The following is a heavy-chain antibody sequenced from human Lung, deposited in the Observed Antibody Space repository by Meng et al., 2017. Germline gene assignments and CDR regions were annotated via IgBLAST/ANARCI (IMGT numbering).Heavy chain of an antibody. Sequence: VLGGVFWDEVKKPSHGEKESLKASGYAFHEYWLHWVLRAPGQVLVGSGRSDPKRGDTHDAQMYQCRFTMPGDTSIRAAYMVLSGLRSDDTTMDYCAGDEDIAVAGKLFGDYWGQGTLVTVSS. J-gene: IGHJ4*02. CDR1: GYAFHEYW. D-gene: IGHD6-13*01. V-gene: IGHV1-2*06. CDR3: AGDEDIAVAGKLFGDY. CDR2: SDPKRGDT.